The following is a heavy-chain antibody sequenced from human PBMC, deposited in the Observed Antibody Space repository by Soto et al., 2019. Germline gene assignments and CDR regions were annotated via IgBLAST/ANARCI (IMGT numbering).Heavy chain of an antibody. J-gene: IGHJ4*02. V-gene: IGHV1-18*01. CDR1: GYTFTSNG. CDR2: VSVYNGNT. CDR3: ARGPIGVAINHFDY. D-gene: IGHD1-26*01. Sequence: ASVKVSCKASGYTFTSNGISLVRQAPGQGLEWMGWVSVYNGNTNYVQKLQGRVIMTTDTSTSTAYMELRSLRSDDTAVYYCARGPIGVAINHFDYWGQGTLVTVSS.